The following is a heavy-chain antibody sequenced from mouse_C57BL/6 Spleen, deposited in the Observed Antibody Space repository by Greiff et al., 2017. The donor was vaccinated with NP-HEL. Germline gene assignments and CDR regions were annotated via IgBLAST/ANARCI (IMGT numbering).Heavy chain of an antibody. CDR1: GFTFSNYW. Sequence: EVKVVESGGGLVQPGGSMKLSCVASGFTFSNYWMNWVRQSPEKGLEWVAQIRLKSDNYATHYAESVKGRFTISRDDSKSSVYLQMNNVRAEDTGIYYCTYDGYYVRFAYWGQGTLVTVSA. V-gene: IGHV6-3*01. D-gene: IGHD2-3*01. CDR3: TYDGYYVRFAY. CDR2: IRLKSDNYAT. J-gene: IGHJ3*01.